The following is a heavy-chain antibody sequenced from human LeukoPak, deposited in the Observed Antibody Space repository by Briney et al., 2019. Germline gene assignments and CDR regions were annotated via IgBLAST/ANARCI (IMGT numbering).Heavy chain of an antibody. CDR3: ARGRRGYSYGNRAHDYYYYYMDV. CDR2: ISYDGSNK. D-gene: IGHD5-18*01. Sequence: GGSLRLSCAASGFTFSSYGMHWVRQAPGKGLEWVAVISYDGSNKYYADSVKGRFTISRDNSKNTLYLQMNSLRAEDTAVYYCARGRRGYSYGNRAHDYYYYYMDVWGKGTTVTVSS. CDR1: GFTFSSYG. V-gene: IGHV3-30*03. J-gene: IGHJ6*03.